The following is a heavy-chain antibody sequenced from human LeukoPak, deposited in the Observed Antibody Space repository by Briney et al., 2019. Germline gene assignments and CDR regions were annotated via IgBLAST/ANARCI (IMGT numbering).Heavy chain of an antibody. Sequence: GASVKVSCKASGYTFTSYGISWVRQAPGQGLEWMGWISAYNGNTNYAQKLQGRVTMTTDTSTSTAYMELRSLRSDDTAVYYCARVGDVLLWFGERNWFDPWGQGTLVTVSS. CDR3: ARVGDVLLWFGERNWFDP. V-gene: IGHV1-18*01. J-gene: IGHJ5*02. CDR2: ISAYNGNT. CDR1: GYTFTSYG. D-gene: IGHD3-10*01.